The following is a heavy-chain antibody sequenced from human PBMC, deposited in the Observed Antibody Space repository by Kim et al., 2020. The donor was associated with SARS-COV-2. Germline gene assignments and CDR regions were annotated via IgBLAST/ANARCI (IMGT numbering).Heavy chain of an antibody. V-gene: IGHV3-23*03. CDR3: AKNLGDYGTYYFDY. Sequence: VKGQLTMARDNAKTTLYLQMNSRRAEDTAVYYCAKNLGDYGTYYFDYWGQGTLVTVSS. J-gene: IGHJ4*02. D-gene: IGHD4-17*01.